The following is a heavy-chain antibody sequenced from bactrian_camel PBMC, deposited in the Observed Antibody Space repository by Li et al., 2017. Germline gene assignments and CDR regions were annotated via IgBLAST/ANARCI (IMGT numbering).Heavy chain of an antibody. Sequence: HVQLVESGGGSVRTGGSLRLSCLASNSLTNNYCMGWIRQAPGKQREQVAAMNNRDTLHYNPSVKGRFTISRDNAKNMVYLQMRNLKPEDSALYICAADIRVGPWRTAACEYNYFGQGTQVTVS. J-gene: IGHJ4*01. CDR2: MNNRDTL. D-gene: IGHD8*01. CDR1: NSLTNNYC. V-gene: IGHV3S53*01. CDR3: AADIRVGPWRTAACEYNY.